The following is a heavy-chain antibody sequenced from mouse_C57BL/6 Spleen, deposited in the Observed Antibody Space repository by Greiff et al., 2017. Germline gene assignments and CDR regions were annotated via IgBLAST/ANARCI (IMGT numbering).Heavy chain of an antibody. D-gene: IGHD1-1*01. J-gene: IGHJ1*03. CDR3: TRNYGSSYRYWYFDV. CDR2: IDPETGGT. V-gene: IGHV1-15*01. CDR1: GYTFTDYE. Sequence: QVQLQQSGAELVRPGASVTLSCKASGYTFTDYEMHWVKQTPVHGLEWIGAIDPETGGTAYNQKFKGKAILTADKSSSTAYMELRSLTSEDSAVYYCTRNYGSSYRYWYFDVWGTGTTVTVSS.